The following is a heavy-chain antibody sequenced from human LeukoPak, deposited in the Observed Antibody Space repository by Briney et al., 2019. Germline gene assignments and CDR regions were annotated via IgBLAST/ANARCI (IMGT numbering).Heavy chain of an antibody. D-gene: IGHD1-26*01. CDR1: GYTFTGYY. CDR2: INPNSGGT. Sequence: ASVKVSCRASGYTFTGYYMHWVRQAPGQGLEWMGWINPNSGGTNYAQKFQGRVTMTRDTSISTAYMELSRLRSDDTAVYYCARGGISYYYYYMDVWGKGTTVTISS. V-gene: IGHV1-2*02. CDR3: ARGGISYYYYYMDV. J-gene: IGHJ6*03.